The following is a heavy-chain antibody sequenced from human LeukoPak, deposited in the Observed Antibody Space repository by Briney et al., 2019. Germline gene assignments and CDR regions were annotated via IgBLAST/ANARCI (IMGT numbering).Heavy chain of an antibody. Sequence: ASVKVSYKASGYTVTSYGISWVRQAPGQGLEWMGWISAYNGNTNYAQKLQGRVTMTTDTSTSTAYMELRSLRSDDTAVYYCARGHSYGFWGAFDIWGQGTMVTVSS. D-gene: IGHD5-18*01. CDR1: GYTVTSYG. V-gene: IGHV1-18*01. CDR2: ISAYNGNT. J-gene: IGHJ3*02. CDR3: ARGHSYGFWGAFDI.